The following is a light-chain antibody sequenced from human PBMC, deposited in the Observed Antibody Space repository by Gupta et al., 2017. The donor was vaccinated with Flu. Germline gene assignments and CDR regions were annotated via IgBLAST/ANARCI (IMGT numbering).Light chain of an antibody. Sequence: QSVLTQPPSASVSPGQRVAISCSGGTTTIRPKYVYWYQQLPGPAPKLLIYDNDQRPSGVPDRFSGSKSGTSASLAIIGLRAEDEADYHCATWDDSISGVVFGGGTELTVL. J-gene: IGLJ2*01. CDR1: TTTIRPKY. CDR2: DND. CDR3: ATWDDSISGVV. V-gene: IGLV1-47*01.